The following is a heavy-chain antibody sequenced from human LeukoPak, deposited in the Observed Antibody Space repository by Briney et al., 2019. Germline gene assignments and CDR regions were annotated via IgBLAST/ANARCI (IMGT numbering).Heavy chain of an antibody. CDR2: TYSGGRT. J-gene: IGHJ6*03. Sequence: GGSLRLSCAASGFTVSSNYMSWVRQAPGKGLEWASVTYSGGRTYYADSVKGRFTISRDISKNTLYLQMNSLRAEDTAVYYCTRVLSGRGSLYDYYYYMDVWGKGTTVTISS. CDR3: TRVLSGRGSLYDYYYYMDV. CDR1: GFTVSSNY. V-gene: IGHV3-53*01. D-gene: IGHD3-10*01.